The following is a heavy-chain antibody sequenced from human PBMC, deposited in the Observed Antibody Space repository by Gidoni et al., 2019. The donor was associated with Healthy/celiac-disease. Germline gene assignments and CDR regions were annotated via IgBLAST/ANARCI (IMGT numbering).Heavy chain of an antibody. CDR1: GFTFRSYI. Sequence: EVQLVEPGGGLVKPGGSLRLSCEASGFTFRSYIMNWVRQAPGKGLEWVSSISSSSSYIYYADSVKGRFTISRDNAKNSLYLRMNSLRAEDTAVDYCARSSGSYLYWYFDLWAVAPWSLSPQ. J-gene: IGHJ2*01. CDR2: ISSSSSYI. CDR3: ARSSGSYLYWYFDL. D-gene: IGHD1-26*01. V-gene: IGHV3-21*01.